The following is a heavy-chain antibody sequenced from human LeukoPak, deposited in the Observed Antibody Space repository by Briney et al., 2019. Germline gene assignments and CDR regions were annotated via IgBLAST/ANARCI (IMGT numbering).Heavy chain of an antibody. CDR2: IIPIFGTA. CDR3: ARAAKGQYYYDSSGYLYYFDY. CDR1: GGTFSSYA. D-gene: IGHD3-22*01. J-gene: IGHJ4*02. Sequence: ASVKVSCKASGGTFSSYAISWVRQAPGQGLEWMGGIIPIFGTANYAQKFQGRVTITADESTSTAYMELSSLRSEDMAVYYCARAAKGQYYYDSSGYLYYFDYWGQGTLVTVSS. V-gene: IGHV1-69*01.